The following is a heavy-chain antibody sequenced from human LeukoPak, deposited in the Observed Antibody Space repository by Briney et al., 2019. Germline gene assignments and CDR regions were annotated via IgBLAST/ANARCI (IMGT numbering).Heavy chain of an antibody. CDR2: IYYSGST. V-gene: IGHV4-59*01. CDR1: GDSISSYY. CDR3: ARGDSSGHPAFDY. D-gene: IGHD3-22*01. Sequence: SETLSLTCTVSGDSISSYYWSWIRQPPGKGLEWIGYIYYSGSTNYNPSLKSRVTISVDTSKNQFSLKLTSVTAADTAVYYCARGDSSGHPAFDYWGQGTLVTVSS. J-gene: IGHJ4*02.